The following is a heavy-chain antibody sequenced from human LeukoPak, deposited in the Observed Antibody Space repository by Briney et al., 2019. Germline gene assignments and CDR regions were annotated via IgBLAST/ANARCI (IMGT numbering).Heavy chain of an antibody. CDR3: ARERLGPTRNLDY. V-gene: IGHV1-18*04. Sequence: ASVKVSCKASGYTFTSYYMHWVRQAPGQGLAWMGWISAYNGNTNYAQKLQGRVTMTTDTSTSTAYMELRSLRSDDTAVYYCARERLGPTRNLDYWGQGTLVTVSS. J-gene: IGHJ4*02. CDR1: GYTFTSYY. D-gene: IGHD3-9*01. CDR2: ISAYNGNT.